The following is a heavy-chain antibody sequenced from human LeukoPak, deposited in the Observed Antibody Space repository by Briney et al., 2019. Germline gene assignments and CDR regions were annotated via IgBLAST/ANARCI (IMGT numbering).Heavy chain of an antibody. CDR3: ASRVYYYGSGSYYSWFDP. CDR2: IYHSGST. V-gene: IGHV4-38-2*01. Sequence: SETLSLTCAVSGYSISSGYYWGWIRQPPGKGLEWIGSIYHSGSTYYNPSLKSRVTISVDTSKNQFSPKLSSVTAADTAVYYCASRVYYYGSGSYYSWFDPWGQGTLVTVSS. J-gene: IGHJ5*02. D-gene: IGHD3-10*01. CDR1: GYSISSGYY.